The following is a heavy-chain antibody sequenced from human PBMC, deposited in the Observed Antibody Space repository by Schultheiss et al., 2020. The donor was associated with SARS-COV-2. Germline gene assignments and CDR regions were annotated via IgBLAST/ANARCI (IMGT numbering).Heavy chain of an antibody. J-gene: IGHJ6*02. CDR1: GFTFSHAW. V-gene: IGHV3-11*01. CDR3: ARVNTFHYGMDV. Sequence: GGSLRLSCVASGFTFSHAWMNWVRQAPGKGLEWVSYISSSSSTIYYADSVKGRFTISRDNAKNSLYLQMNSLRAEDTALYYCARVNTFHYGMDVWGQGTTVTVSS. CDR2: ISSSSSTI. D-gene: IGHD3-16*01.